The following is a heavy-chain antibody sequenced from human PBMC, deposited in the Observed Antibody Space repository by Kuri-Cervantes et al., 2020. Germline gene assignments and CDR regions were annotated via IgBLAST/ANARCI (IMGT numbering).Heavy chain of an antibody. CDR1: GFTFSSYS. D-gene: IGHD2-2*01. CDR3: AKRSTPGTNYFDY. V-gene: IGHV3-21*04. Sequence: GGSLRLSCAASGFTFSSYSMNWVRQAPGKGLEWVSSISSSSSYIYYADSVKGRFTISRDNSKSTLYLQMSSLRAEDTAVYYCAKRSTPGTNYFDYWGQGTLVTVSS. CDR2: ISSSSSYI. J-gene: IGHJ4*02.